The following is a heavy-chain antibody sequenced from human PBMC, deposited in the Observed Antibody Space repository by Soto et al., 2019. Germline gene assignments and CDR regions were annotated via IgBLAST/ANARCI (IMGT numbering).Heavy chain of an antibody. CDR2: INPNSGGT. D-gene: IGHD3-9*01. CDR3: ARSEYYYDILTGYSSPYYYYGMDV. V-gene: IGHV1-2*02. Sequence: ASVKVSCKASGYTFTGYYMHWVRQAPGQGLEWMGWINPNSGGTNYAQKFQGRVTMTRDTSISTAYMELSRLRSDDTAVYYCARSEYYYDILTGYSSPYYYYGMDVWGQGTTVTVSS. J-gene: IGHJ6*02. CDR1: GYTFTGYY.